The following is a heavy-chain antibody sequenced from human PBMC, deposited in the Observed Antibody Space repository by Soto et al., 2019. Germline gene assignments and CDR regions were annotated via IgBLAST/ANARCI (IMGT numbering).Heavy chain of an antibody. Sequence: EVQLVESGGGLVKRGGSLRLSCAASGFTFSNAWMSWVRQAPGKGLEWVGRIKSKTDGGTTDYAAPVKGRFTISRDDSKNTLYLQMNSLKTEDTAVYYCTTEYSSGWTGGYWGQGTLVTVSS. J-gene: IGHJ4*02. D-gene: IGHD6-19*01. CDR3: TTEYSSGWTGGY. V-gene: IGHV3-15*01. CDR1: GFTFSNAW. CDR2: IKSKTDGGTT.